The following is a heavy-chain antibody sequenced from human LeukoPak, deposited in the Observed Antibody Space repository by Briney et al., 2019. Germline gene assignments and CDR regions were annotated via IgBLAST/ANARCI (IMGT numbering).Heavy chain of an antibody. Sequence: PGGSLRLSCAASGFTFSSYSMNWVRQAPGKGLEWVSSISSSSSYIYYADLVKGRFTISRDNAKNSLYLQMNSLRAEDTAVYYCAREVKGGLDYWGQGTLVTVSS. CDR1: GFTFSSYS. D-gene: IGHD3-16*01. V-gene: IGHV3-21*01. J-gene: IGHJ4*02. CDR2: ISSSSSYI. CDR3: AREVKGGLDY.